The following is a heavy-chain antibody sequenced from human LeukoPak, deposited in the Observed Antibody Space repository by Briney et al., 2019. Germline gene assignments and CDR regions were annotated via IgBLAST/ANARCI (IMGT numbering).Heavy chain of an antibody. CDR3: ARGDASGRPGIGFDY. Sequence: SETLSLTCTVSGGSISNSYWSWIRQPPGKGLEWIGYFHDSESTNYNPSRKSRVSISVDTSKNKVSLWLNSVTAADTAVYYCARGDASGRPGIGFDYWGQGTLVTVSS. V-gene: IGHV4-59*01. CDR2: FHDSEST. D-gene: IGHD1-26*01. J-gene: IGHJ4*02. CDR1: GGSISNSY.